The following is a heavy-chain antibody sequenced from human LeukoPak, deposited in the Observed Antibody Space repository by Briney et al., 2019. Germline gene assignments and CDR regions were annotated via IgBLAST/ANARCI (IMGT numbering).Heavy chain of an antibody. CDR1: GSTFSSLG. Sequence: GRSLCPSCAASGSTFSSLGMRWVRQAPGKGLEWVLAISGDGGSTYYADSVKGRFTISKDNSKNTLYLQMNTLRAEDTAVYYCAKEAYSSGWYGEVNWFDPWGQGTLVTVSS. V-gene: IGHV3-23*01. CDR3: AKEAYSSGWYGEVNWFDP. CDR2: ISGDGGST. J-gene: IGHJ5*02. D-gene: IGHD6-19*01.